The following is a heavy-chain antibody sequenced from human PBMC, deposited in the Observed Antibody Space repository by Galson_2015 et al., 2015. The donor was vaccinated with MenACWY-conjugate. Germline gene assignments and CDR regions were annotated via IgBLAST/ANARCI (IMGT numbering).Heavy chain of an antibody. CDR2: TSGSGGVT. CDR1: GFIFNKYA. J-gene: IGHJ2*01. Sequence: SLRLSCAASGFIFNKYAMTWIRQAPGKGLEWVSATSGSGGVTYHADSVKGRFTISRDNSKNTLYLEMNSLKAEDTAVYYCVRVIRAVTGSKRDWYFDLWGRGTLVTVSS. D-gene: IGHD6-19*01. V-gene: IGHV3-23*01. CDR3: VRVIRAVTGSKRDWYFDL.